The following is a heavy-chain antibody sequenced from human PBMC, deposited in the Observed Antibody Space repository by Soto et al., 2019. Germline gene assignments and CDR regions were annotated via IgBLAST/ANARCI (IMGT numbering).Heavy chain of an antibody. CDR3: ARGSNVGGSGGRGVLKY. D-gene: IGHD3-10*01. Sequence: QVQLQESGPGLVKPSQTLSLTCTVSGGSISSGGYYWSWIRQHPGKGLEWIGYIYYSGSTYYNPSLKSRVTISVDTSKNQFSLKLSSVTAADTAVYYCARGSNVGGSGGRGVLKYWGQGTLVTVSS. CDR2: IYYSGST. V-gene: IGHV4-31*03. J-gene: IGHJ4*02. CDR1: GGSISSGGYY.